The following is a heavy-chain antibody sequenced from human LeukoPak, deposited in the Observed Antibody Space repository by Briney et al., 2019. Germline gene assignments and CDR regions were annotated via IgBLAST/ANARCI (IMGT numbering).Heavy chain of an antibody. CDR3: ARDLVAVAGTYYYYYMDV. V-gene: IGHV3-53*05. J-gene: IGHJ6*03. Sequence: PGGSLRLSCAASGFTVSSNYMSWVRQAPGKGLEWVSVIYSGGSTYYADSVKGRFTISRDNSKNTLYLQMNGLRAEDTAVYYCARDLVAVAGTYYYYYMDVWGKGTTVTVSS. CDR1: GFTVSSNY. D-gene: IGHD6-19*01. CDR2: IYSGGST.